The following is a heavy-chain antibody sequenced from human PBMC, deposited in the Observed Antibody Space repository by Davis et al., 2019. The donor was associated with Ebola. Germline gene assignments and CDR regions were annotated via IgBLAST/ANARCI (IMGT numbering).Heavy chain of an antibody. CDR1: GFTFSGSA. V-gene: IGHV3-73*01. CDR3: TRLTRFKDGMDV. J-gene: IGHJ6*02. D-gene: IGHD3-10*01. CDR2: IRSKANSYAT. Sequence: GSLRLSCAASGFTFSGSAMHWVRQASGKGLEWVGRIRSKANSYATAYAASVKGRFTISRDDSKNTAYLQMNSLKTEDTAVYYCTRLTRFKDGMDVWGQGTTVTVSS.